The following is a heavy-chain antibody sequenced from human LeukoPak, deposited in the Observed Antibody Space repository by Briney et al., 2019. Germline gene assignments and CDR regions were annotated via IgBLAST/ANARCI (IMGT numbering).Heavy chain of an antibody. CDR1: GGSFSGYY. V-gene: IGHV4-34*01. CDR3: ARRNQLRYSSYYYYGMDV. Sequence: PSETLSLTCAVYGGSFSGYYWSWIRQPPGKGLEWLGEINHSGSTNYNPSLKSRVTISVDTSKNQFSLKLSSVTAADTAVYYCARRNQLRYSSYYYYGMDVWGQGTTVTVSS. J-gene: IGHJ6*02. D-gene: IGHD3-9*01. CDR2: INHSGST.